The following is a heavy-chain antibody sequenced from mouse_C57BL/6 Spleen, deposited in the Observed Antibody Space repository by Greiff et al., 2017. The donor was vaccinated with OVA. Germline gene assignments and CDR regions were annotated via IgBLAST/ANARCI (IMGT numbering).Heavy chain of an antibody. Sequence: ESGPGLVKPSQSLSLTCSVTGCSITSGYYWNWIRQFPGNKLEWMGYISYDGSNNYNPSLKNRISITRDTSKNQFFLKLNSVTTEDTATYYCARDQGTAWFAYWGQGTLVTVSA. J-gene: IGHJ3*01. CDR3: ARDQGTAWFAY. CDR1: GCSITSGYY. D-gene: IGHD3-2*02. CDR2: ISYDGSN. V-gene: IGHV3-6*01.